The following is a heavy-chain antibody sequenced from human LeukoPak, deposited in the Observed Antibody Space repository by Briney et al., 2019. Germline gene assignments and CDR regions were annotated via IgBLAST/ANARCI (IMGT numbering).Heavy chain of an antibody. D-gene: IGHD3-22*01. J-gene: IGHJ5*02. Sequence: PSETLSLTCTVSGGSISSSSYYWGWVRQPPGKGLEWIGSIYNSGSTYYNPSLESRVTISVDTSKNQFSLKLSSVTAADTAVYYCARDAPYYDSIGGFDPWGQGTLDTVSS. CDR2: IYNSGST. CDR3: ARDAPYYDSIGGFDP. CDR1: GGSISSSSYY. V-gene: IGHV4-39*07.